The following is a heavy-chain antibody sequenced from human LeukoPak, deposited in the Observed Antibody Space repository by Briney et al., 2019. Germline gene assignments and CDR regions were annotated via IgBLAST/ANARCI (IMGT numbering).Heavy chain of an antibody. CDR3: VKDDIVVEPGAPRADYFQH. CDR1: GYTFIDYY. Sequence: ASVNVSCKASGYTFIDYYIHWVRQAPGQGLEWMGWINPNSGVARYSQRFQGRVALTRDTSINTAYMEVRSLTSDDTAVYYCVKDDIVVEPGAPRADYFQHWGQGTLVTVSS. J-gene: IGHJ1*01. D-gene: IGHD2-2*01. CDR2: INPNSGVA. V-gene: IGHV1-2*02.